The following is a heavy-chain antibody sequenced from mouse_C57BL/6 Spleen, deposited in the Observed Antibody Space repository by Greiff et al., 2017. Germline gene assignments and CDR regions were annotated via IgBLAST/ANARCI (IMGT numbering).Heavy chain of an antibody. CDR2: IDPENGDT. J-gene: IGHJ3*01. Sequence: VQLQQSGAELVRPGASVKLSCTASGFNIKDDYMHWVKQRPEQGLEWIGWIDPENGDTEYASKFQGKATITADTSSHTAYLQLSSLTSEDTAVYYCTEGYYYGSSPAYWGQGTLVTVSA. CDR3: TEGYYYGSSPAY. D-gene: IGHD1-1*01. CDR1: GFNIKDDY. V-gene: IGHV14-4*01.